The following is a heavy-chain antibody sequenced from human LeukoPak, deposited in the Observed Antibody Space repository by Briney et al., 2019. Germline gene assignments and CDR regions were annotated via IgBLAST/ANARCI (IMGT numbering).Heavy chain of an antibody. CDR3: ARDRPDQYVSGTPAAYFDY. J-gene: IGHJ4*02. Sequence: KPSETLSLTCTVSGGSISSGDYYWSWIRQPPGKALEWIGYIYYSGSTYYNPSLKSRVTISADTSKNQFSLRLNSVTAADTAVYYCARDRPDQYVSGTPAAYFDYWGQGTLVTVSS. V-gene: IGHV4-30-4*01. CDR2: IYYSGST. CDR1: GGSISSGDYY. D-gene: IGHD1-26*01.